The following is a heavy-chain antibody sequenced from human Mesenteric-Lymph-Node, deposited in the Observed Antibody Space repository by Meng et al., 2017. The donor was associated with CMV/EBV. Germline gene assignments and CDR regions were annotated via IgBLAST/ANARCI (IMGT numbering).Heavy chain of an antibody. CDR3: ARALGYCSGGSCDYYGMDV. CDR2: IYSGGST. V-gene: IGHV3-53*01. D-gene: IGHD2-15*01. Sequence: GESLKISCAASGFTVSSNYMSWVRQAPGKGLEWVSVIYSGGSTYYADSVKGRFTISRDNSKNTLYLQMNSLRAEDTAVYYCARALGYCSGGSCDYYGMDVWGQGTTVTVSS. CDR1: GFTVSSNY. J-gene: IGHJ6*02.